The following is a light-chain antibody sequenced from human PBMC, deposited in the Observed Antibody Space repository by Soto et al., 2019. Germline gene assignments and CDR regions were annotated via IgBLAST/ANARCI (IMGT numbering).Light chain of an antibody. CDR2: DAS. V-gene: IGKV1-5*01. CDR3: QQYRT. Sequence: DIQMTQSPSTLSASVGDRVTITCPASQSISSWLAWYQQKPGKAPKLLIYDASSLESGVPSRFSGSASGTEFTLTISSLQPDDFATYYCQQYRTFGQGTKLEIK. CDR1: QSISSW. J-gene: IGKJ2*01.